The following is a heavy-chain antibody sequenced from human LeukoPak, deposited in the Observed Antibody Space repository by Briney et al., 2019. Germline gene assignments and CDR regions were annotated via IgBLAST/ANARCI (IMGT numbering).Heavy chain of an antibody. V-gene: IGHV3-66*01. J-gene: IGHJ3*02. Sequence: GGSLRLSCAASGFTFSSYAMSWVRQAPGKGLEWVSVIYSGGSTYYADSVKGRFTISRDNSKNTLYLKMNSLRAEDTAVYYCARDIVVVPAALQMGAFDIWGQGAMVTVSS. CDR1: GFTFSSYA. CDR3: ARDIVVVPAALQMGAFDI. CDR2: IYSGGST. D-gene: IGHD2-2*01.